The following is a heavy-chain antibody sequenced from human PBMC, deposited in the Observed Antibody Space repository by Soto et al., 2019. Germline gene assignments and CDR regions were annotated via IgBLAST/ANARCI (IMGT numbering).Heavy chain of an antibody. Sequence: GESLQISCKGSGYSFTSYWISWLRQMPGKGLEWMGRIDPSDSYTNYSPSFQGHVTISADKSISTAYLQWSSLKASDTAMYYCARHVSDIVVVTAAIYFDYWGQGILVTVSS. CDR3: ARHVSDIVVVTAAIYFDY. V-gene: IGHV5-10-1*01. D-gene: IGHD2-2*01. CDR1: GYSFTSYW. J-gene: IGHJ4*02. CDR2: IDPSDSYT.